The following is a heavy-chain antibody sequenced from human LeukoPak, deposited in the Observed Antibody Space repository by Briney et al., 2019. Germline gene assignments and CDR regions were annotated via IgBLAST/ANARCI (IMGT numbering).Heavy chain of an antibody. Sequence: NPGGSLRLSCAGSGFTFSTYSMNWVSQAPGGGMEWVSSIGGSSTSIYYANSVKGRFTNSRDNAKNSLYLQMNSLRAEDTAVYYCAREVGEAFDIWGQGTMVTVSS. D-gene: IGHD3-16*01. CDR2: IGGSSTSI. V-gene: IGHV3-21*01. J-gene: IGHJ3*02. CDR3: AREVGEAFDI. CDR1: GFTFSTYS.